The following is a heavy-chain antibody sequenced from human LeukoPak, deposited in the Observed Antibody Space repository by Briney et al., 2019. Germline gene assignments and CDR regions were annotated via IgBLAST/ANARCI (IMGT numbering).Heavy chain of an antibody. Sequence: GGALRLSCAASGFTFSSYAMSWVHQAPGKGLEGVSAGSGSGGSTYYADSVKGRFTISRDNSKNTLYLQMNSLRAEDTAVYYCAKEGSIVVVVAGGTYYYYYMDVWGKGTTVTVSS. V-gene: IGHV3-23*01. CDR2: GSGSGGST. CDR1: GFTFSSYA. CDR3: AKEGSIVVVVAGGTYYYYYMDV. J-gene: IGHJ6*03. D-gene: IGHD2-15*01.